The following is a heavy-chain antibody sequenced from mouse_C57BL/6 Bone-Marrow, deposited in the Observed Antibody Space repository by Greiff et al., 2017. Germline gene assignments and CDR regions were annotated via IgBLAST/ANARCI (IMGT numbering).Heavy chain of an antibody. Sequence: QVQLQQSGAELVRPGASVTLSCKASGYTFTDYEMHWVKQTPVHGLEWIGAIDPETGGTAYNQKFKGKAILTADKSSSTAYMELRSLTSEDSAVYYCTRPLLYYGSSPDYWGQGTTLTVSS. CDR1: GYTFTDYE. CDR3: TRPLLYYGSSPDY. CDR2: IDPETGGT. V-gene: IGHV1-15*01. J-gene: IGHJ2*01. D-gene: IGHD1-1*01.